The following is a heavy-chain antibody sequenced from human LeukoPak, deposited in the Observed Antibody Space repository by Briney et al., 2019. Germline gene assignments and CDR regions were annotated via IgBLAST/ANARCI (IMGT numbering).Heavy chain of an antibody. CDR3: ARDLLPSGGMDV. J-gene: IGHJ6*04. CDR1: GYTFTSYY. CDR2: INPSGGST. V-gene: IGHV1-46*01. Sequence: EASVKVSCKASGYTFTSYYMHWVRQAPEQGLEWMGIINPSGGSTSYAQKFQGRVTMTRDTSTSTVYMELSSLRSEDAAVYYCARDLLPSGGMDVWGKGTTVTVSS. D-gene: IGHD3-10*01.